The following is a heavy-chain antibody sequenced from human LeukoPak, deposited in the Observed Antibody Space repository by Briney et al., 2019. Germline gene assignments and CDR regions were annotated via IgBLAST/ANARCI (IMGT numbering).Heavy chain of an antibody. Sequence: SETLSLTCAVSGYSISSGYYWGWIRQPPGKGLEWIGSIYHSGSTYYNPSLKSRVTISVDTSKNQFSLKLSSVTAADTAVHYCASAVVPAAAFDIWGQGTMVTVSS. CDR2: IYHSGST. CDR3: ASAVVPAAAFDI. D-gene: IGHD2-2*01. J-gene: IGHJ3*02. V-gene: IGHV4-38-2*01. CDR1: GYSISSGYY.